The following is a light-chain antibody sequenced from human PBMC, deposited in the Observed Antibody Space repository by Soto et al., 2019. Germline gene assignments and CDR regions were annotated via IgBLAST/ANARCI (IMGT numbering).Light chain of an antibody. V-gene: IGKV1-16*01. Sequence: IQMTHTPSSLSASVGERVTITCRASQSISTYLNWYQQKPGEAPKVLIYATSTSQSGVPSRFSGSGSGTEFTLTISSLQPDDFATYYCQHYNSYSEAFGQGTKVDNK. CDR2: ATS. CDR1: QSISTY. CDR3: QHYNSYSEA. J-gene: IGKJ1*01.